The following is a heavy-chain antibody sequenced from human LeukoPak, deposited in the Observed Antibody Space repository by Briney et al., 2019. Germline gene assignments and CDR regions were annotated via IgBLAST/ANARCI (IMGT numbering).Heavy chain of an antibody. CDR2: INHSGST. Sequence: SETLSLTCAVYGGSFSGYYWSWLRQPPGKGLEWIGVINHSGSTNYNPSLKSRVTISVDTSKNQFSLKLSSVTAADTAVYYCARHFYDSSGYYYGSDYWGQGTLVTVSS. CDR1: GGSFSGYY. D-gene: IGHD3-22*01. CDR3: ARHFYDSSGYYYGSDY. V-gene: IGHV4-34*01. J-gene: IGHJ4*02.